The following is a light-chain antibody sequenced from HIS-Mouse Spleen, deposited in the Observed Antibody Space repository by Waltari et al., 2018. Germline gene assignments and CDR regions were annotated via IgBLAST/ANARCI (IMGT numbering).Light chain of an antibody. CDR3: YSTDSSGNHRV. J-gene: IGLJ2*01. V-gene: IGLV3-10*01. CDR1: ASPKKY. Sequence: SSELPQPTSVSVSPGQPARITCPGDASPKKYAYWYQQKSGQAPVLVIYEDSKRPPGIPERFSGSSSGTMATLTISGAQVEDEADYYCYSTDSSGNHRVFGGGTKLTVL. CDR2: EDS.